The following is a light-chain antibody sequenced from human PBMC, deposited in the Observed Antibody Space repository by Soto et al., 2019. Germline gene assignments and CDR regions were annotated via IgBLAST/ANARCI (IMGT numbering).Light chain of an antibody. J-gene: IGKJ4*01. CDR3: EDYSSSSRLT. V-gene: IGKV1-5*03. Sequence: DIQMTQSPSTVSASVGDRVTITCRASQSISSWLAWYQQKPGKAPKLLIFQAFSLKSGVPSRFSGSGSATEYTLTISSLQPDDFVTYDGEDYSSSSRLTFGGGTKVEIK. CDR1: QSISSW. CDR2: QAF.